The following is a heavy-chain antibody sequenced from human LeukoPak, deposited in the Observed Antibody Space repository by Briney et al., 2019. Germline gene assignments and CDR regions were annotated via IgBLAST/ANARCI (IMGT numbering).Heavy chain of an antibody. CDR2: IRYDGSNK. CDR1: GFTFSSYG. D-gene: IGHD3-22*01. J-gene: IGHJ3*02. Sequence: GGSLRLSCAASGFTFSSYGMHWVRQAPGKGLEWVAFIRYDGSNKYYADSVKGRFTISRDNSKNTLYLQMNSLRAEDTAVYYCAKTSYYDSSGYFDAYDIWGQGTMVTVSS. CDR3: AKTSYYDSSGYFDAYDI. V-gene: IGHV3-30*02.